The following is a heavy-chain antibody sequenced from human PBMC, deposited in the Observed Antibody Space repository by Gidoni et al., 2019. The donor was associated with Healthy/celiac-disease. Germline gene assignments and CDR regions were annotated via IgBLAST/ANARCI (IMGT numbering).Heavy chain of an antibody. V-gene: IGHV1-18*01. CDR2: ISAYNGNT. CDR3: ARASNGGAIVATMVY. J-gene: IGHJ4*02. D-gene: IGHD5-12*01. Sequence: RQAPGQGLEWMGWISAYNGNTNYAQKLQGRVTMTTDTSTSTAYMELRSLRSDDTAVYYCARASNGGAIVATMVYWGQGTLVTVSS.